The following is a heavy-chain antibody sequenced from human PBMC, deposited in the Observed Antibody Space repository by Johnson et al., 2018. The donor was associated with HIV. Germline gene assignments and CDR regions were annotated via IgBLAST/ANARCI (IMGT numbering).Heavy chain of an antibody. CDR3: ARAGKWSGDAFDI. CDR1: GFTFSSYD. V-gene: IGHV3-13*01. Sequence: VQLVESGGGLIQPGGSLRLSCAASGFTFSSYDMHWVRQTTGKGLEWVSVIDTAGDTYYAGSVKGRFTISRENAKKSLYLQMNSLRAGDTAVYYCARAGKWSGDAFDIWGQGTTVTVSS. CDR2: IDTAGDT. D-gene: IGHD3-10*01. J-gene: IGHJ3*02.